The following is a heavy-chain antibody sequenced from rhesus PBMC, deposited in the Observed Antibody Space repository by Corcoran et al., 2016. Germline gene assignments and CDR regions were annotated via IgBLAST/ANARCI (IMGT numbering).Heavy chain of an antibody. CDR1: GGSFSSYW. CDR3: ARYILYSSGWSDFDY. V-gene: IGHV4-80*01. J-gene: IGHJ4*01. D-gene: IGHD6S26*01. CDR2: IIGNSGCT. Sequence: QVQLQESGPGLVKPSETPSLTCAVSGGSFSSYWWSWIRQPPGKRLEWIGEIIGNSGCTNYNPSLKSQVTISKGASKNQFSLKLSAVTAADTAVYYCARYILYSSGWSDFDYWGQGVLVTVS.